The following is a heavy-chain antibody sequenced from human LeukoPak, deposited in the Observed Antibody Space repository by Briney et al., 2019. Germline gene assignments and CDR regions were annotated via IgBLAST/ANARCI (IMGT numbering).Heavy chain of an antibody. J-gene: IGHJ4*02. CDR3: ARGIRGNTWGFFFS. D-gene: IGHD3-10*01. Sequence: ASVKVSCKASGYTFTSYGINWVRQAPGQGLEWMGWISAYNGNTNYAQKLQGRVTLTTDTSTNTAYMELRGLRSDDTAIYYCARGIRGNTWGFFFSGGQEPLAPVS. CDR1: GYTFTSYG. CDR2: ISAYNGNT. V-gene: IGHV1-18*01.